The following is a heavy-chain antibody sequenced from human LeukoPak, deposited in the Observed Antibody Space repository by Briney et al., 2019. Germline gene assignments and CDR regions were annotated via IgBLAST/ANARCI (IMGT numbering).Heavy chain of an antibody. CDR2: VSPNGETA. V-gene: IGHV3-23*01. D-gene: IGHD3-22*01. J-gene: IGHJ4*02. CDR3: AKGGFRSGFAFDY. CDR1: GFIFRNYG. Sequence: GGTLRLSCAASGFIFRNYGMNWVRQPPGKGLEWVSGVSPNGETAYYADSVKGRFAISRDNSKNTLYLQMNSLRAEDTAVYYCAKGGFRSGFAFDYWGQGTLVTVSS.